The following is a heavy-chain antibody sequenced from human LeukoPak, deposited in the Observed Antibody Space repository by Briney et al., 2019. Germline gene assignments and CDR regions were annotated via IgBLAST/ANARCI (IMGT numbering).Heavy chain of an antibody. CDR1: GFTFSSYE. CDR3: ARDGIVHDY. V-gene: IGHV3-48*03. D-gene: IGHD2/OR15-2a*01. J-gene: IGHJ4*02. CDR2: ISSSGSTI. Sequence: GGSLRLSCATSGFTFSSYEMNWVRQAPGKGLEWVSYISSSGSTIYHADSVKGRFTISRDNAKDSLYLQMNSLRAEDTSVYYCARDGIVHDYWGQGTLVTVSS.